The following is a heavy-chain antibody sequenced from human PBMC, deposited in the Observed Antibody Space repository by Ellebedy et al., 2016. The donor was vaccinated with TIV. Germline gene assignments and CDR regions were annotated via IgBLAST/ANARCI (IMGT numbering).Heavy chain of an antibody. J-gene: IGHJ4*02. CDR1: GYTLMSYG. Sequence: AASVKVSCKASGYTLMSYGICWARQAPGQGLEWMGWVSPYDGNTNYAQKFQGRVTMTIDTFTGTGYMGLRNLRSDDTAVYYCARGFRYGSGRWPLDYWGQGTLVTVSS. CDR2: VSPYDGNT. D-gene: IGHD4-23*01. V-gene: IGHV1-18*01. CDR3: ARGFRYGSGRWPLDY.